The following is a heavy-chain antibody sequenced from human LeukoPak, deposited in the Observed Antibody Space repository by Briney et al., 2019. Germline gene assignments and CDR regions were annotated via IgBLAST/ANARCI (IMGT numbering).Heavy chain of an antibody. D-gene: IGHD6-19*01. J-gene: IGHJ4*02. CDR3: ARETYSSGWSFDY. CDR2: IYYSGST. CDR1: GGSISTYY. Sequence: SETLSLTCTVSGGSISTYYWNWIRRPPGKGLEWIGYIYYSGSTNYNPSLKSRVTLSVDTSKNQFSLKLSSVTAADTAVYCCARETYSSGWSFDYWGQGTLVTVSS. V-gene: IGHV4-59*01.